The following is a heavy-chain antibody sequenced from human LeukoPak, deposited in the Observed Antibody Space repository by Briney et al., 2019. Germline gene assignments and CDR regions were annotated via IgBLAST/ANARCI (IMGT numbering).Heavy chain of an antibody. Sequence: GGSLRLPCAASGFIFKDYWMIWVRQAPGKGLEWVANIKQDGSEKYYVDSVKGRFTISRDNAKNSLYLQMNTLRAGDTAMYYCAKDAQPRSRWFDPWGQGTLVTVSS. CDR3: AKDAQPRSRWFDP. CDR1: GFIFKDYW. CDR2: IKQDGSEK. D-gene: IGHD3-16*01. J-gene: IGHJ5*02. V-gene: IGHV3-7*03.